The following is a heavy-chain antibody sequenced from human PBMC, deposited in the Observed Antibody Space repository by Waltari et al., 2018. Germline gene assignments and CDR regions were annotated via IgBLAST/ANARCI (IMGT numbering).Heavy chain of an antibody. D-gene: IGHD4-17*01. CDR2: IWFDGSKQ. CDR3: TRLYGDYYFDY. Sequence: ASGIRFSNFGMQWVRQAPGKGLEWVALIWFDGSKQSYADSVKGRFTISRDNSKNTLYLQMNSLRADDTAVYYCTRLYGDYYFDYWGQGTLVTVSS. V-gene: IGHV3-33*03. CDR1: GIRFSNFG. J-gene: IGHJ4*02.